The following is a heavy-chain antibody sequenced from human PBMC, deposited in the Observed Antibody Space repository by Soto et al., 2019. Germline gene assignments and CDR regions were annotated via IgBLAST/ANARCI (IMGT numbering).Heavy chain of an antibody. CDR3: ATQTISYTWGV. V-gene: IGHV4-4*02. CDR2: LHHDGTT. CDR1: GGPLTTTIW. D-gene: IGHD3-16*01. J-gene: IGHJ6*02. Sequence: QVQLQESGPGLVKPSETLSLTCTVSGGPLTTTIWWAWVRLPPGKGLEWIGELHHDGTTNYNPSLESRITMSLDKSTNHFSLKLTSVTAADTAIYYCATQTISYTWGVWGRGTTVTVSS.